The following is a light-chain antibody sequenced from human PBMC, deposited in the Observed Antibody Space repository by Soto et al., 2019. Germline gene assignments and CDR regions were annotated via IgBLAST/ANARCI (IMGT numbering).Light chain of an antibody. V-gene: IGKV3-11*01. Sequence: EIVLAQSPATLSLSPGERATLSCRASQSVSTYLAWYQQKSGQAPRLLIYEASSRTTGIPARFSGSGSGTDFTLTISSLEPEDSAVYYCQQRARWPITFGQGTRLEIK. CDR1: QSVSTY. CDR2: EAS. CDR3: QQRARWPIT. J-gene: IGKJ5*01.